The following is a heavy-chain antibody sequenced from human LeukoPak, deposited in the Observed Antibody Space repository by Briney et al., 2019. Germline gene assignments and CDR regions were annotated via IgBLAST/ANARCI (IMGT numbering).Heavy chain of an antibody. CDR2: ISAYNGNT. Sequence: ASVKVSCKASGYIFTSYGISWVRQAPGQGLEWMGWISAYNGNTNYAQKLQGRVTMTTDTSTSTAYMELRSLRSDDTAVYYCARRPTTDTGYYYYYYMDVWGKGTTVTVSS. CDR3: ARRPTTDTGYYYYYYMDV. V-gene: IGHV1-18*01. D-gene: IGHD1-14*01. CDR1: GYIFTSYG. J-gene: IGHJ6*03.